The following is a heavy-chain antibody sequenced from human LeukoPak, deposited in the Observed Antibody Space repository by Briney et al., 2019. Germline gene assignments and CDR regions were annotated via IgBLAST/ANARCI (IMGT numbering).Heavy chain of an antibody. CDR1: GGSISSYY. D-gene: IGHD2-2*01. CDR3: AREVVVAPATENWFDP. J-gene: IGHJ5*02. Sequence: SETLSLTCTVSGGSISSYYWSWIRQPPGKGLEWIGYIYYSGSTNYNPSLKSRVTISVDTSKNQFSLKLSSVTAADTAVYYCAREVVVAPATENWFDPWGQGTLVTVSS. V-gene: IGHV4-59*01. CDR2: IYYSGST.